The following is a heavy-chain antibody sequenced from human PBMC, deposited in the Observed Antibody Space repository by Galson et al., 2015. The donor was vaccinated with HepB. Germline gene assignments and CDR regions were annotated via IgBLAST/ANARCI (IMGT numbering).Heavy chain of an antibody. Sequence: SVKVSCKASGGTFSSYAISWVRQAPGQGLEWMGGIIPIFGTANYAQKFQGRVTINADESTSTAYMELSSLRSEDTAVYYCARGMVAIFEVNGNYYYYYMDVWGKGTTVTVSS. CDR3: ARGMVAIFEVNGNYYYYYMDV. D-gene: IGHD3-3*01. CDR2: IIPIFGTA. J-gene: IGHJ6*03. V-gene: IGHV1-69*13. CDR1: GGTFSSYA.